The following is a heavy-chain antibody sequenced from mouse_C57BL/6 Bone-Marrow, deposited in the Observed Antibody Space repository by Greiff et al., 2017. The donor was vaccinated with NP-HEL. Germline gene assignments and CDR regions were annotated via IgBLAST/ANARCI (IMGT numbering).Heavy chain of an antibody. D-gene: IGHD2-2*01. CDR2: INPSSGYT. Sequence: VQLQQSGAELARPGASVKMSCKASGYTFTSYTMHWVNQRPGQGLEWIGYINPSSGYTKYNQKFKDKATLTADKSSSTAYMQLSSLTSEDSAVYYCARATMVPDWGQGTLVTVSA. CDR1: GYTFTSYT. CDR3: ARATMVPD. V-gene: IGHV1-4*01. J-gene: IGHJ3*01.